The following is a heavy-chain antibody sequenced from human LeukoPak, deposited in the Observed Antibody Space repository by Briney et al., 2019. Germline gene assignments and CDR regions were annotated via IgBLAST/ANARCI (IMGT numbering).Heavy chain of an antibody. D-gene: IGHD3-22*01. CDR1: GYTFTNYA. CDR2: ISAYNGNT. CDR3: ARVAYYYDSSGYYYNY. J-gene: IGHJ4*02. Sequence: ASVKVSCKASGYTFTNYAFSWVRQAPGQGLEWMGWISAYNGNTDYAQKLQGRVTMTTDTSTNTAYMELRSLRSDDTAVYYCARVAYYYDSSGYYYNYWGQGTLVTVSS. V-gene: IGHV1-18*01.